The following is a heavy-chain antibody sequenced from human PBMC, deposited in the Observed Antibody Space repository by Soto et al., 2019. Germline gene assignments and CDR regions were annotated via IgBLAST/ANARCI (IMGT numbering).Heavy chain of an antibody. CDR3: AKGRGSGWAWYFDN. D-gene: IGHD6-19*01. V-gene: IGHV3-23*01. Sequence: EVRLLETGGGLKQPGGSLRLSCAASGFSFKESAMNWVRQAPGKGLEWVASISDTGASTWYAESVRGRLSISRDNSKNTLYLQMNSLRGEDTAVYYCAKGRGSGWAWYFDNWGQGTLVTVSS. CDR2: ISDTGAST. J-gene: IGHJ4*02. CDR1: GFSFKESA.